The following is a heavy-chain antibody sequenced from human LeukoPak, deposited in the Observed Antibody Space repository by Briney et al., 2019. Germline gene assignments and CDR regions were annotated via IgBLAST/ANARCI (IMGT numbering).Heavy chain of an antibody. CDR2: IYYSGST. CDR1: GGSISSSSYY. V-gene: IGHV4-39*01. J-gene: IGHJ4*02. Sequence: SSETLSLTCTVSGGSISSSSYYWVWIRQPPGKGLEWIGSIYYSGSTYYNPSLKSRVTISVDTSKNQFSLKLSSVTAADTAVYYCARYDSGEFDYWGQGTLVIVSS. CDR3: ARYDSGEFDY. D-gene: IGHD3-10*01.